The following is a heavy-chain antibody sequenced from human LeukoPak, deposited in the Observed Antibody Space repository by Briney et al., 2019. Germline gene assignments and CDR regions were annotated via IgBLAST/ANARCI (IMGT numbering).Heavy chain of an antibody. Sequence: GGSLRLSCAASGFTFSSYAMSWVRQAPGKGLEWVSAISGSGGSTYYADSVKGRFTISRDNSKNTLYLQMNSLRAEDTALYYCAKGLGGFVVVVAATPFDYWGQGTLVTVSS. CDR1: GFTFSSYA. J-gene: IGHJ4*02. CDR3: AKGLGGFVVVVAATPFDY. CDR2: ISGSGGST. V-gene: IGHV3-23*01. D-gene: IGHD2-15*01.